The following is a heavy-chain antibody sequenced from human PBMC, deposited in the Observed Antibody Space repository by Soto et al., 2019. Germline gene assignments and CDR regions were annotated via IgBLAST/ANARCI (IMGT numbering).Heavy chain of an antibody. V-gene: IGHV3-23*01. D-gene: IGHD3-22*01. CDR1: GFSFSDYA. J-gene: IGHJ5*01. CDR3: AKGPYGSGYYHNWFDS. CDR2: ISRTGDSA. Sequence: EVHLLESGGALVQPGGSLTLSCAASGFSFSDYAMSWVRQAPGKGLEWVSSISRTGDSAYYADSVKGRFAISRDRSKNRLSLQMNSLRFEDTAVYYCAKGPYGSGYYHNWFDSWGQGTLITVSS.